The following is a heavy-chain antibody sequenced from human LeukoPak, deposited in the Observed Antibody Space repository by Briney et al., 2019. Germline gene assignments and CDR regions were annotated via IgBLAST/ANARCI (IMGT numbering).Heavy chain of an antibody. D-gene: IGHD2-2*02. Sequence: GGSLRLSCAASGFTFSGSAMHWVRQASGKGLEWVGRIRSKANSYATGYAASVKGRFTISRDDSKNTAYLQMNSLKTEDTAVYYCTTTPGRSSTSCYIDYWGQGTLVTVSS. V-gene: IGHV3-73*01. CDR2: IRSKANSYAT. J-gene: IGHJ4*02. CDR1: GFTFSGSA. CDR3: TTTPGRSSTSCYIDY.